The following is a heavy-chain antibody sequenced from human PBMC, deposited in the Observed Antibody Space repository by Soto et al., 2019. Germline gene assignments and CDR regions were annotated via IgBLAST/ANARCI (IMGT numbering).Heavy chain of an antibody. D-gene: IGHD3-10*01. J-gene: IGHJ4*02. CDR2: IWFDGSKK. V-gene: IGHV3-33*01. Sequence: QVQLVESGGGVIQPGRSLRLSCAASGFTFSSYGLHWVRQAPGKGLEWVAVIWFDGSKKYYADSVKGRFTISRDDSWSTLFLHMNRLRAEDTATYYCARDSGTVSPVFDYWGQGTLVTVSS. CDR3: ARDSGTVSPVFDY. CDR1: GFTFSSYG.